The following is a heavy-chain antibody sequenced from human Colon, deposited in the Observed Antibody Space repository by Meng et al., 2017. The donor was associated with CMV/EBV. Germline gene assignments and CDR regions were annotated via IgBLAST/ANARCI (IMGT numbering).Heavy chain of an antibody. CDR3: VRGSRGFDL. J-gene: IGHJ3*01. V-gene: IGHV3-72*01. CDR1: GFTFSDYF. CDR2: SGRKVDGYTT. Sequence: GQVVESGGDLVQPGGSLRLSCVVSGFTFSDYFMDWVRQAPGKGLEWVGRSGRKVDGYTTEYAASVKGRFRISRDASKDSLYLQMDSLKSEDTAVYYCVRGSRGFDLWGQGTMVTVSS.